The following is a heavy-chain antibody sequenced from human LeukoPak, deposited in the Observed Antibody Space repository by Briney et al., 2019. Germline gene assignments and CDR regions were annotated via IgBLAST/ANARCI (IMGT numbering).Heavy chain of an antibody. CDR2: IYGSGETT. J-gene: IGHJ4*02. CDR3: VKAGLNADIILNS. V-gene: IGHV3-23*01. CDR1: GFTFSIYV. Sequence: PGGSLRLSCAASGFTFSIYVTTWVRQAPGKGLEWVSAIYGSGETTYYADSVKGRFTVSRDNSKNTLYLQMNGLRVEDTAVYYCVKAGLNADIILNSWGQGTLVTVSS. D-gene: IGHD4-23*01.